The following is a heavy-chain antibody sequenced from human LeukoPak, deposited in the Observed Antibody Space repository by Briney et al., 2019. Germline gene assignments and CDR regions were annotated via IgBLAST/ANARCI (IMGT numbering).Heavy chain of an antibody. CDR2: IYYSGST. D-gene: IGHD6-25*01. CDR1: GGSISSYY. Sequence: SETLSLTCTVSGGSISSYYWSWIRQPPGKGLEWIGYIYYSGSTNYNPSLKSRVTISVDTSKNQFSLKLSSVTAADTAVYYCVREPAAYYYYMDVWGKGTTVTVSS. J-gene: IGHJ6*03. CDR3: VREPAAYYYYMDV. V-gene: IGHV4-59*01.